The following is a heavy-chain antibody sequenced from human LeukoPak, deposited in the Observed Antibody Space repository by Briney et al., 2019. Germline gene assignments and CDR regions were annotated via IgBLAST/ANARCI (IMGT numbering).Heavy chain of an antibody. CDR3: TRRVGY. Sequence: PGGSLRLSCAGSGFNFGEYAMTWFRQAPGKGLEWVGYIRSELYGWTPEYAASVKDRFIISRDDSKSILYLQMNSLKTEDTAIYFCTRRVGYWGQGTLVTVST. CDR1: GFNFGEYA. D-gene: IGHD1-26*01. J-gene: IGHJ4*02. V-gene: IGHV3-49*03. CDR2: IRSELYGWTP.